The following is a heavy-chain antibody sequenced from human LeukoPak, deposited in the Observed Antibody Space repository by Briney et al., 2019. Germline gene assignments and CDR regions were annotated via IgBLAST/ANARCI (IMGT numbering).Heavy chain of an antibody. Sequence: PGGSLRLSCAASGFTFSSYIMNWVRQAPGKGLEWVSAISGSGDYTYYADSVKGRFTISRDNSKKTLYLQMNSLRAEDTAVYYCAKGLSDSGSYGWFDPWGQGTLVTVSS. V-gene: IGHV3-23*01. CDR2: ISGSGDYT. CDR3: AKGLSDSGSYGWFDP. D-gene: IGHD1-26*01. CDR1: GFTFSSYI. J-gene: IGHJ5*02.